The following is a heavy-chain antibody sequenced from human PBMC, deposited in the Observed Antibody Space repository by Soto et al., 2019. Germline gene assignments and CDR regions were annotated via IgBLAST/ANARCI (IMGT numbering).Heavy chain of an antibody. D-gene: IGHD6-6*01. CDR1: GFTFGDYY. J-gene: IGHJ4*02. V-gene: IGHV3-11*01. CDR2: ISSGAITI. Sequence: GGSLRLSCAASGFTFGDYYMNWIRQAPGKGLEWVSYISSGAITIYYADSVKGRFTISRDNAKNSLYLQMNSLRAEDTAVYYCAGQYSSSSVEFWGQGTLVTVSS. CDR3: AGQYSSSSVEF.